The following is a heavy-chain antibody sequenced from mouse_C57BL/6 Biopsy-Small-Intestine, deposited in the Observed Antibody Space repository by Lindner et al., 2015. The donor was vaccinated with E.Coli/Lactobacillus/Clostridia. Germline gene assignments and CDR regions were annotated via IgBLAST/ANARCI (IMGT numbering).Heavy chain of an antibody. CDR3: ARQDYYGSSHWYFDV. V-gene: IGHV5-6*01. J-gene: IGHJ1*03. CDR1: GFTFSNYG. CDR2: ISSGGSYT. Sequence: VQLQESGGDLVKPGGSLKLSCAASGFTFSNYGMSWVRQTPDKRLEWVATISSGGSYTDYPDSVKGRFTISRDNAKNTLYLQMSSLKSEDTAMYYCARQDYYGSSHWYFDVWGTGTTVTVSS. D-gene: IGHD1-1*01.